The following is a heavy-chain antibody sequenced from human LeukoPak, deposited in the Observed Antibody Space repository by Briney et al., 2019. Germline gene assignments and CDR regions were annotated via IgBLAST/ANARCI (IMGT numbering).Heavy chain of an antibody. V-gene: IGHV3-21*01. CDR3: ARQSGYSIYYYYYMDV. J-gene: IGHJ6*03. CDR2: ISSSSSYI. CDR1: EFTFSSYS. Sequence: GGSLRLSCAASEFTFSSYSMNWVRQAPGKGLEWVSSISSSSSYIYYADSVKGRFTISRDNAKNSLYLQMNSLRAEDTAVYYCARQSGYSIYYYYYMDVWGKGTTVTVSS. D-gene: IGHD5-18*01.